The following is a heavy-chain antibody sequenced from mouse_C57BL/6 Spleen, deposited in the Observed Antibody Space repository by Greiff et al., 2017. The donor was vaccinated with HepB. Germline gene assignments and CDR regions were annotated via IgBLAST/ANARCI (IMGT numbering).Heavy chain of an antibody. J-gene: IGHJ2*01. CDR3: ARWGITTVVASYYFDY. V-gene: IGHV1-82*01. CDR2: IYPGDGDT. Sequence: VQLQQSGPELVKPGASVKISCKASGYAFSSSWMNWVKQRPGKGLEWIGRIYPGDGDTNYNGKFKGKATLTADKSSSTAYMQLSSLTSEDSAVYFYARWGITTVVASYYFDYWGQGTTLTVSS. CDR1: GYAFSSSW. D-gene: IGHD1-1*01.